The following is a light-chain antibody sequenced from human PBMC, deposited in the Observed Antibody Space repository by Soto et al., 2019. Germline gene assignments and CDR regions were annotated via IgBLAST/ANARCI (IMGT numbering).Light chain of an antibody. CDR3: QQYGSSPYT. CDR2: GAS. Sequence: EIVLTQSPGTLSLSPGERATLSCRASQSVSSSYLAWYQQKPGQAPRLLIYGASSRATGIPDRFSGSGSGTDLPLTISRLATEDFAVYYCQQYGSSPYTFGQGTKLESK. V-gene: IGKV3-20*01. J-gene: IGKJ2*01. CDR1: QSVSSSY.